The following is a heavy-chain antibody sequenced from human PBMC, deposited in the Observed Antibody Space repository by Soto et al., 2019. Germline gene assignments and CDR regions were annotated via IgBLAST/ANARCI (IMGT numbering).Heavy chain of an antibody. D-gene: IGHD3-22*01. J-gene: IGHJ6*02. Sequence: GASVKVSCKASGYTFTSYGISWVRQAPGQGLEWMGWISAYNGNTNYAQKLQGRVTMTTDTSTSTAYMELRGLRSDDTAVYYCARLSDSSGYPYYYYGMDVWGQGTTVTVSS. V-gene: IGHV1-18*01. CDR2: ISAYNGNT. CDR3: ARLSDSSGYPYYYYGMDV. CDR1: GYTFTSYG.